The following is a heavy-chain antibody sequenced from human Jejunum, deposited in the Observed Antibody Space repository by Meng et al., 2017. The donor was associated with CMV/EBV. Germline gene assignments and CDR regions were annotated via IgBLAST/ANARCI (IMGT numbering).Heavy chain of an antibody. J-gene: IGHJ4*02. CDR3: ARSRCTRTSCYTGTFDY. V-gene: IGHV4-4*02. D-gene: IGHD2-2*02. Sequence: SINSDHWWSWVRQPPGKGLEWIGEVSPTESTNYNPSLKSRVTISGDRSKNQFSLRLSSVTAADTAVYYCARSRCTRTSCYTGTFDYWGQGTLVTVSS. CDR1: SINSDHW. CDR2: VSPTEST.